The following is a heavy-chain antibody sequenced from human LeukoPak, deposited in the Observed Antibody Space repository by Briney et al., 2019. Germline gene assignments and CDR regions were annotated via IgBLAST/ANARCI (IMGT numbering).Heavy chain of an antibody. CDR3: AKSRYSGYRSVLFDY. Sequence: PGGSLRLSCAAPGFTFSSYAMSWVRQAPGKGLEWVSAISGSGGSTYYADSVKGRFTISRDNSKNTLYLQMNSLRAEDTAVYYCAKSRYSGYRSVLFDYWGQGTLVTVSS. J-gene: IGHJ4*02. V-gene: IGHV3-23*01. CDR2: ISGSGGST. D-gene: IGHD5-12*01. CDR1: GFTFSSYA.